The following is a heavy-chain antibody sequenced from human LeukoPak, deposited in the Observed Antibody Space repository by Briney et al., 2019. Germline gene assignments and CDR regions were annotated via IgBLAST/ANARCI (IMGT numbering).Heavy chain of an antibody. D-gene: IGHD5-18*01. CDR2: ISWNGGTT. CDR1: GFNFDDYA. CDR3: AKDREVTTDYFDY. J-gene: IGHJ4*02. V-gene: IGHV3-43D*03. Sequence: GGSLRLSCAASGFNFDDYAMHWVRQAPGKGLEWLALISWNGGTTYYADSVKGRFTISRDNSKNTLYLQMNSLRAEDTAVYYCAKDREVTTDYFDYWGQGTLVTVSS.